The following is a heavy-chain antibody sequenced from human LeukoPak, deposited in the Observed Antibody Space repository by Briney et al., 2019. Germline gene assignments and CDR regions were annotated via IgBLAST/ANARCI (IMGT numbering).Heavy chain of an antibody. V-gene: IGHV4-39*01. J-gene: IGHJ5*02. CDR3: ASHFHNRHIAAAAPPHNWFDP. CDR2: IYYSGST. CDR1: GGSISSSSYY. D-gene: IGHD6-13*01. Sequence: SETLSLTCTVSGGSISSSSYYWGWIRQPPGKGLEWIGSIYYSGSTYYNPSLKGRVTISVDTSKNQFSLKLSSVTAADTAVYYCASHFHNRHIAAAAPPHNWFDPWGQGTLVTVSS.